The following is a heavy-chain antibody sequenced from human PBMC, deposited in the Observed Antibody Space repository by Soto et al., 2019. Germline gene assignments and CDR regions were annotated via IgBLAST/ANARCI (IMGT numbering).Heavy chain of an antibody. CDR2: IYHSGST. CDR1: GGSISSSNW. J-gene: IGHJ3*02. Sequence: QVQLQESGPGLVKPSGTLSLTCAVSGGSISSSNWWSWVRQPPRKRLEWIGEIYHSGSTNYNPSLKSRVTISVDKSKNQCSLKLSSVTAADTAVYYCARDLISGWGLGYCSGGSCYSGAFDIWGQGTMVTVSS. CDR3: ARDLISGWGLGYCSGGSCYSGAFDI. V-gene: IGHV4-4*02. D-gene: IGHD2-15*01.